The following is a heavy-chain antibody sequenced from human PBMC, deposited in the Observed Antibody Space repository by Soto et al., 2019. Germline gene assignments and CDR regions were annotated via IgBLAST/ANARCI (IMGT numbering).Heavy chain of an antibody. CDR3: ARDQNYYDGSHYHEVFEI. CDR2: IRKDGSLN. CDR1: GFTFSTYW. D-gene: IGHD3-22*01. V-gene: IGHV3-7*04. J-gene: IGHJ3*02. Sequence: EVQLVESGGGLVQPGGSLRLSCTASGFTFSTYWMVWVRQAPGKGLEWVANIRKDGSLNYYVASVKGRFTISRDNAKNSMYLQMNSLRAEDTAVYYCARDQNYYDGSHYHEVFEIWGQGTVVTVSS.